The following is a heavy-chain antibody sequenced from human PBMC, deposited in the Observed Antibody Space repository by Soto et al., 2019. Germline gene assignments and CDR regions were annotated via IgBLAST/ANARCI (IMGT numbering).Heavy chain of an antibody. V-gene: IGHV5-51*01. CDR1: GYRFTSYW. Sequence: GESLKISCRTSGYRFTSYWIAWVRQMPGKGLEWMGIIFPSDSDTRYSPPFQGQVTISADRSTSTAFLQWASLKASDTAVYFCARKDKSGYFNWFDPWGQGTLVTVSS. D-gene: IGHD3-22*01. J-gene: IGHJ5*02. CDR2: IFPSDSDT. CDR3: ARKDKSGYFNWFDP.